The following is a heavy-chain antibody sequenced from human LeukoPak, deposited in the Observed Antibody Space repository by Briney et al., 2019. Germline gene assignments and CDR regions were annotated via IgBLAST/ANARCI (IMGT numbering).Heavy chain of an antibody. J-gene: IGHJ4*02. V-gene: IGHV4-34*01. D-gene: IGHD3-10*01. CDR3: ARETMVRGVIIY. CDR2: INHSGST. Sequence: PSETLSLTCAVYGGSFSGYYWSWIRQPPGKGLEWIGEINHSGSTNYNPSLKSLVTISVDTSKNQFSLKLSSVTAADTAVYYCARETMVRGVIIYWGQGTLVTVSS. CDR1: GGSFSGYY.